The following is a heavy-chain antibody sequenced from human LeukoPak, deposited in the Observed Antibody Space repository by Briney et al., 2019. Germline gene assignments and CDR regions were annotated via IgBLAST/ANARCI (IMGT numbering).Heavy chain of an antibody. CDR2: ISGSGGGT. J-gene: IGHJ4*02. Sequence: GGSLRLSCAASGFTFSWYWMNWVRQAPGKGLEWVSAISGSGGGTYYADSVKGRFTISRDNSKNTLYLQMNSLRAEDTAVYYCAKGGPGSSSHYWGQGTLVTVSS. CDR1: GFTFSWYW. V-gene: IGHV3-23*01. CDR3: AKGGPGSSSHY. D-gene: IGHD6-6*01.